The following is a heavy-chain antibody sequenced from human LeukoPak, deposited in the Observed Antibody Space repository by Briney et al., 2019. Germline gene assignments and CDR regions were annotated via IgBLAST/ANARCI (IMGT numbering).Heavy chain of an antibody. CDR1: GFTFSSYA. CDR3: AIEGSIHTYGSGSYYNVPSNY. Sequence: GRSLRLSCAASGFTFSSYAMHWVRQAPGKGLEWVAVISYDGSNKYYADSVKGRFTISRDNSKNTLYLQMNSLRAEDTAVYYCAIEGSIHTYGSGSYYNVPSNYWGQGTLVTVSS. J-gene: IGHJ4*02. CDR2: ISYDGSNK. V-gene: IGHV3-30-3*01. D-gene: IGHD3-10*01.